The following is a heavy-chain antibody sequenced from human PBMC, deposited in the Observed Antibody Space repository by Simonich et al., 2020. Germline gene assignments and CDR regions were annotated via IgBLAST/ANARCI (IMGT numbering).Heavy chain of an antibody. CDR3: ARVGYSNYYYYGMDV. CDR1: GYSISSGYY. D-gene: IGHD6-13*01. J-gene: IGHJ6*02. Sequence: QVQLQESGPGLVKPSETLSLTCAVSGYSISSGYYWGWIRQPQGKGLEWFGSIYHSGSTYYNPSLKSRVTISVDTSKNQFSLKLSSVTAADTAVYYCARVGYSNYYYYGMDVWGQGTTVTVSS. CDR2: IYHSGST. V-gene: IGHV4-38-2*01.